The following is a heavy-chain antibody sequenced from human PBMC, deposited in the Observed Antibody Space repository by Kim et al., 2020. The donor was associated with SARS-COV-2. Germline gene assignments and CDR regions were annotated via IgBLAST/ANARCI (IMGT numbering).Heavy chain of an antibody. CDR2: ISWNSGSI. Sequence: GGSLRLSCVASGLTFGDYAMHWVRQAPGKGLEWVSGISWNSGSIGYVDSVKGRFTISRDNAKNSLYLQMNSLRTEDTALYYCAKAYDSGSSWKSYYTMDVWGQGTTVTVSS. D-gene: IGHD3-10*01. CDR3: AKAYDSGSSWKSYYTMDV. J-gene: IGHJ6*02. V-gene: IGHV3-9*01. CDR1: GLTFGDYA.